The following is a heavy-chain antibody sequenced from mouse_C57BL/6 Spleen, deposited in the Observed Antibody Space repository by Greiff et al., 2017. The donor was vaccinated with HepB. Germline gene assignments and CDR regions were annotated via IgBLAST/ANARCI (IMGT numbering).Heavy chain of an antibody. D-gene: IGHD2-3*01. CDR2: ISYDGSN. CDR1: GYSITSGYY. V-gene: IGHV3-6*01. CDR3: ARAGNDGYYNYYAMDY. Sequence: EVKVEESGPGLVKPSQSLSLTCSVTGYSITSGYYWNWIRQFPGNKLEWMGYISYDGSNNYNPSLKNRISITRDTSKNQFFLKLNSVTTEDTATYYCARAGNDGYYNYYAMDYWGQGTSVTVSS. J-gene: IGHJ4*01.